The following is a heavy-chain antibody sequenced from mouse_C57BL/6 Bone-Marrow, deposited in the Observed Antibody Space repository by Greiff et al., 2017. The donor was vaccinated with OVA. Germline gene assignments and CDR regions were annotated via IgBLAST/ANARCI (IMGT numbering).Heavy chain of an antibody. J-gene: IGHJ4*01. V-gene: IGHV2-6*01. CDR1: GFSLTSYG. Sequence: VHLVESGPGLVAPSQSLSITCTVSGFSLTSYGVDWVRQSPGKGLEWLGVIWGVGSTNYNSALKSRLSISKDNSKSQVFLKMNSLQTDDTAMYYCASKIYYDPARAMDYWGQGTSVTVSS. CDR3: ASKIYYDPARAMDY. CDR2: IWGVGST. D-gene: IGHD2-4*01.